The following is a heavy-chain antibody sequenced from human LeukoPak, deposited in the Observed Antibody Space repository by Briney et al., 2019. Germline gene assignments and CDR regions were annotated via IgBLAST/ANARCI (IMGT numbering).Heavy chain of an antibody. Sequence: SETLSLTCTVSGGSISSYYWSWIRQPPGKGLEWIGYIYYSGSTNYNYNPSLKSRVTVSVDTSKNQFSLKLSSVTAADTAIYYCARYVSTGWFDPWGQGTLVTVSS. J-gene: IGHJ5*02. CDR2: IYYSGST. D-gene: IGHD3-10*02. CDR1: GGSISSYY. CDR3: ARYVSTGWFDP. V-gene: IGHV4-59*08.